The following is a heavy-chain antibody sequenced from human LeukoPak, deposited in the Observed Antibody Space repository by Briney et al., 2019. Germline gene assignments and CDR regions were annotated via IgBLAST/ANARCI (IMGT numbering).Heavy chain of an antibody. CDR1: GGSFSGYY. J-gene: IGHJ5*02. Sequence: SETLSLTCAVYGGSFSGYYWSWIRQPPGKGLEWIGEINHSGSTNYNPSLKGRVTISVDTSKNQFSLKLSSVTAADTAVYYCARRHYYDSSGYSSPWGQGTLVTVSS. D-gene: IGHD3-22*01. CDR2: INHSGST. V-gene: IGHV4-34*01. CDR3: ARRHYYDSSGYSSP.